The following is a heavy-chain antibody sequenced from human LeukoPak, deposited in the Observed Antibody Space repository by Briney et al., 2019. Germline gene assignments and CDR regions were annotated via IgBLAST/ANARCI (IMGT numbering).Heavy chain of an antibody. CDR3: ARVFSTNYYDNRGWFDP. CDR2: INHSGST. Sequence: PSGTLSLTCAVYGGSFSGYYWSWIRQPPGKGLEWIGEINHSGSTNYNPSLKSRVTISVDTSKNQFSLKLSSVTAADTAVYYCARVFSTNYYDNRGWFDPWGQGTLVTVSS. D-gene: IGHD3-22*01. CDR1: GGSFSGYY. J-gene: IGHJ5*02. V-gene: IGHV4-34*01.